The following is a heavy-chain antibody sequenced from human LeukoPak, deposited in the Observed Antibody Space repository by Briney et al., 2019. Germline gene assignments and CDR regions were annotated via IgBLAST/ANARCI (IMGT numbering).Heavy chain of an antibody. CDR3: TRAVLLWFGEFDY. D-gene: IGHD3-10*01. V-gene: IGHV3-49*04. J-gene: IGHJ4*02. CDR2: IRSKAYGGTT. Sequence: GGSLRLSCAASGFTFSSYWMSWVRQAPGKGLEWVGFIRSKAYGGTTGYAASVKGRFTISRDDSKSIAYLQMNSLKTEDTAVYYCTRAVLLWFGEFDYWGQGTLVTVSS. CDR1: GFTFSSYW.